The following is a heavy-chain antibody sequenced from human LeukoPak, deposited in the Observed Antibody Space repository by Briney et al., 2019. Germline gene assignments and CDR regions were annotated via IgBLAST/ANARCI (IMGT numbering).Heavy chain of an antibody. V-gene: IGHV3-74*01. CDR3: ARDSETSYWG. D-gene: IGHD7-27*01. J-gene: IGHJ4*02. Sequence: GGSLRLSCAASGFPFGSYWMHWVRQAPGKGLMWVSRVKHDGSGASYADSVRGRFTISRDNARNTLYLEMNSLRAEDTAVYYCARDSETSYWGWGQGTLVTVSS. CDR2: VKHDGSGA. CDR1: GFPFGSYW.